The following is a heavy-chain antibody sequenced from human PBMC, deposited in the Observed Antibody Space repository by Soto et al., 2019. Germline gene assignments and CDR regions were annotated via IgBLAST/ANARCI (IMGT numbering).Heavy chain of an antibody. CDR2: IDYSGRT. D-gene: IGHD3-22*01. V-gene: IGHV4-38-2*02. CDR3: ARDLSSGYVFYYFGY. Sequence: TSETLSLTCSVSGYLISSGYYWGWILQTPGKGLKWLGSIDYSGRTYYNPSLKSRVSTSVDLSKNQFSLNLRSVTAEDTAEYFFARDLSSGYVFYYFGYWGQVTLVTAS. J-gene: IGHJ4*02. CDR1: GYLISSGYY.